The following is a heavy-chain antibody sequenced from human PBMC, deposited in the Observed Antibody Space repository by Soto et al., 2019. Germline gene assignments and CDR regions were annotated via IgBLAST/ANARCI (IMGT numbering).Heavy chain of an antibody. CDR2: ISYDGSNK. V-gene: IGHV3-30*03. CDR3: GECVQVSWNQDACRI. Sequence: PGGSLRLSCAASGFTFSSYGMHWVRQAPGKGLEWVAVISYDGSNKYYADSVKGRFTISRDTSRNTLYRQMNRLGAEDTAVYYCGECVQVSWNQDACRIWGQGTRGTVSS. D-gene: IGHD1-1*01. CDR1: GFTFSSYG. J-gene: IGHJ3*02.